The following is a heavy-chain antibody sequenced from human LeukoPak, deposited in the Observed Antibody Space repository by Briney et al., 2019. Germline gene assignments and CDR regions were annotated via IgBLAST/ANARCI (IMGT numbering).Heavy chain of an antibody. CDR3: AKDERGYSYGLIDY. CDR2: IWYDGSNK. CDR1: GLTFSSYG. Sequence: PGGSLRLSCAASGLTFSSYGMHWVRHAPGKGLEWVAVIWYDGSNKYYADSVKGRFTISRDNSKNTLYLQMNSLRAEDTAVYYCAKDERGYSYGLIDYWGQGTLVTVSS. D-gene: IGHD5-18*01. J-gene: IGHJ4*02. V-gene: IGHV3-33*06.